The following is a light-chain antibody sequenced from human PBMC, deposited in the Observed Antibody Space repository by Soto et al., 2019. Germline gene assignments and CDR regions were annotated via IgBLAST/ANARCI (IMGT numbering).Light chain of an antibody. J-gene: IGKJ1*01. V-gene: IGKV1-8*01. CDR3: QQYYSYPHT. Sequence: AIRMTQSPSSFSASTGDRVTITCRASQGISSYLAWYQQKPGKAPKLLIYAASTLQSGVPSRFSGSGSGTDFPLTISCLQYEDFATYYCQQYYSYPHTFGQGTKVEIK. CDR2: AAS. CDR1: QGISSY.